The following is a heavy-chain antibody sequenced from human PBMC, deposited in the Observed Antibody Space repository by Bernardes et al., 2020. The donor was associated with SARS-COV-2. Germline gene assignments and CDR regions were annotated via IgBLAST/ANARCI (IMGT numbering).Heavy chain of an antibody. D-gene: IGHD1-26*01. CDR3: ARRDRYIQWADAFDI. J-gene: IGHJ3*02. Sequence: GSLRLSCAASEFTFSSHSMSWVRQAPGKGLEWVSSISDSGYGTYYSDSLKGRITISRDNSKNTLYLQMSGLRVDDTAVYYCARRDRYIQWADAFDIWGQGTVVTVSS. V-gene: IGHV3-23*01. CDR1: EFTFSSHS. CDR2: ISDSGYGT.